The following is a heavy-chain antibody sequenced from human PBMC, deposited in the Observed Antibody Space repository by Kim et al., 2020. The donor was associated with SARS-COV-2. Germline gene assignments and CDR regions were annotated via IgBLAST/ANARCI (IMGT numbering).Heavy chain of an antibody. V-gene: IGHV3-73*01. CDR1: GFTFSGSA. J-gene: IGHJ4*02. CDR2: IRTKANNYAT. D-gene: IGHD2-15*01. Sequence: GGSLRLSCAASGFTFSGSAMHWVRQASGKGLGWVGRIRTKANNYATTYAASVKGRFTISRDDSKNTAYLQMNSLKTEDTAVYFCTSTVALYYFDYWGQGTLVTVSS. CDR3: TSTVALYYFDY.